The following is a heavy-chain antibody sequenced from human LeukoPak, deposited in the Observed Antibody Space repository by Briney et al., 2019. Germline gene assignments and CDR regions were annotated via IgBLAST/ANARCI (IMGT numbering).Heavy chain of an antibody. V-gene: IGHV1-18*01. CDR1: GYTFTSYG. Sequence: ASVKVSCKASGYTFTSYGISWVRQAPGQGLEWMGWISAYNGNTNYAQKLQGRVTMTTDISTSTAYMELRSLRSDDTAVYYCARDFIDYYYMDVWGKGTTVTVSS. J-gene: IGHJ6*03. CDR3: ARDFIDYYYMDV. CDR2: ISAYNGNT.